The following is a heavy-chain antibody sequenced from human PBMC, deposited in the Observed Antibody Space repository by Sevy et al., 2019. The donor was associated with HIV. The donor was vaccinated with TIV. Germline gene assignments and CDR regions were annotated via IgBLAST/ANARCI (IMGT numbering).Heavy chain of an antibody. Sequence: GGSLRLSCRTSGFTFGSYWMSWVRQAPGRGLEWVANIKQDGSEKYNVDSVKGRFTISRDNAESSLFLHMNSLRAEDTAVYYCVCDSETYRDRGQGTLVTVSS. J-gene: IGHJ4*02. D-gene: IGHD1-26*01. V-gene: IGHV3-7*01. CDR2: IKQDGSEK. CDR1: GFTFGSYW. CDR3: VCDSETYRD.